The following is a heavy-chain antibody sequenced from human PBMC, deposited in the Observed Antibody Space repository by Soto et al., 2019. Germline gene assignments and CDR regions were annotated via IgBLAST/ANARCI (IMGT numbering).Heavy chain of an antibody. CDR2: INPNTNAT. D-gene: IGHD6-25*01. CDR1: GYIFTGHF. J-gene: IGHJ6*02. V-gene: IGHV1-2*02. Sequence: ASVKVSCKASGYIFTGHFIQWLRQAPGQGLEWIGWINPNTNATNYAQKFQGRVTMTRDTSLGAAYMELTSLRPDDTALYYCARITWGSDQYYGMDVWGQGTTVTVSS. CDR3: ARITWGSDQYYGMDV.